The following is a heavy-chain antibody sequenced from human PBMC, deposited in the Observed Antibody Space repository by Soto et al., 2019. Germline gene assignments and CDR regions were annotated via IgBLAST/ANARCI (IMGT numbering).Heavy chain of an antibody. CDR3: PRQYYYDSSGYYYVGYYFDY. D-gene: IGHD3-22*01. CDR1: SRSFSGYY. J-gene: IGHJ4*02. V-gene: IGHV4-34*04. CDR2: INHTGSS. Sequence: SETLSLSWGIYSRSFSGYYWSWIRQPPGKGLEWIGEINHTGSSTKNSSLKHRATIPVDTYKNQFPLKLSSVTAADTAVYYCPRQYYYDSSGYYYVGYYFDYWGQGSLVTVSS.